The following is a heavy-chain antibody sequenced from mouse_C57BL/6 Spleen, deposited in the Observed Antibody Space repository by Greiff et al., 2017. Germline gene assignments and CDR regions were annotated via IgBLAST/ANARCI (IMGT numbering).Heavy chain of an antibody. CDR2: IDPSDSET. CDR3: ARKGDYFDC. V-gene: IGHV1-52*01. J-gene: IGHJ2*01. CDR1: GYTFTSYW. Sequence: QVQLQQPGAELVRPGPSVKLSCKASGYTFTSYWMHWVKQRPIQGLDWIGNIDPSDSETHYNQKFKDKATLTVDKSSSTAYMQLSSLTSEDCAVYYCARKGDYFDCWGQGTTLTVSS.